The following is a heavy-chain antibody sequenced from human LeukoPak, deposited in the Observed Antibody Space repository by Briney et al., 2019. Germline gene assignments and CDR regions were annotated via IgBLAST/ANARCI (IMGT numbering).Heavy chain of an antibody. CDR1: GGSISSSSYY. CDR2: IYYSGST. CDR3: ARRLYCSSTSCSTIYYMDV. V-gene: IGHV4-39*01. D-gene: IGHD2-2*01. J-gene: IGHJ6*03. Sequence: ASETLSLTCTVSGGSISSSSYYWGWIRQPPGKGLECIGSIYYSGSTYYNPSLKSRVTISVDTSKNQFSLKLSSVTAADTAVYYCARRLYCSSTSCSTIYYMDVWGKGTTVTVSS.